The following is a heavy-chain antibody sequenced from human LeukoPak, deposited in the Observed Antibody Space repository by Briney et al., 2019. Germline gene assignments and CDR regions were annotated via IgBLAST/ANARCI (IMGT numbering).Heavy chain of an antibody. D-gene: IGHD3-10*01. Sequence: PGGTLRLSCAASGFSFSSHGMSWVRQAPGKGLEWVSGIIGGAGGTYYADSVKGRFTISRDNAKNSLYLQMNSLRAEDTAVYYCARDRKAYYYGSGSYRDYWYFDLWGRGTLVTVSS. CDR3: ARDRKAYYYGSGSYRDYWYFDL. V-gene: IGHV3-23*01. J-gene: IGHJ2*01. CDR1: GFSFSSHG. CDR2: IIGGAGGT.